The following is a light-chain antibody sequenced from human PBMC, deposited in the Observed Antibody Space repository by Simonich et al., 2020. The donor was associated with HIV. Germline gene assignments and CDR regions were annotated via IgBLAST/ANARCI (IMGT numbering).Light chain of an antibody. CDR1: QSVSSN. CDR2: GAS. J-gene: IGKJ4*01. Sequence: DIVMTQSPATLSVSPGERATLSCRASQSVSSNLAWYQQKPGQAPRLLIYGASTRATGTPARFSGSGSGTDFTLTISSMQSEDFAVYYCQQYSTWPTFGGGTKVEIK. CDR3: QQYSTWPT. V-gene: IGKV3-15*01.